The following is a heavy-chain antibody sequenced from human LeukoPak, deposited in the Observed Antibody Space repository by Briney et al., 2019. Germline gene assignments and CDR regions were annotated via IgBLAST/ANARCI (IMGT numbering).Heavy chain of an antibody. Sequence: GGSLRLSCAASGFTFSSYGMHWVRQAPGKGLEWVAVIWYDGSNKYYADSVKGRFTISRDNSKNTLYMQMNSLRAEDTAVYYCAKDQYVLLWFGELTEWGQGTLVTVSS. CDR3: AKDQYVLLWFGELTE. V-gene: IGHV3-33*06. CDR1: GFTFSSYG. D-gene: IGHD3-10*01. CDR2: IWYDGSNK. J-gene: IGHJ4*02.